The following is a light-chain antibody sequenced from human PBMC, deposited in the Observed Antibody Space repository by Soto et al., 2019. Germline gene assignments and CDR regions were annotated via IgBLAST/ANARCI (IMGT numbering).Light chain of an antibody. CDR3: QQSDTLPLT. J-gene: IGKJ4*01. CDR1: QDISNL. Sequence: DIQMTQSPSSLSASVGDRVTITCQASQDISNLLNWYQQKPGRAPKLLIYDASDLETGVPSRFSGSGSGTDFTFTISSLQPEDIATYYCQQSDTLPLTFGGGTTVEIK. V-gene: IGKV1-33*01. CDR2: DAS.